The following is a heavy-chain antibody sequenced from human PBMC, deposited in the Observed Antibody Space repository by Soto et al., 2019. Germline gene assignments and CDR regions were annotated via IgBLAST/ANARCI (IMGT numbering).Heavy chain of an antibody. V-gene: IGHV3-21*01. CDR3: ARDRYTGYDKYYYYGMDV. J-gene: IGHJ6*02. D-gene: IGHD5-12*01. CDR2: ISSSSGYI. Sequence: GGSLRLSCTASGFTFSTYSMNWVRQAPGKGLEWVSSISSSSGYIYYADSVEGRFTISRDNAKNSLYLQMTSLRAEDTAVYYCARDRYTGYDKYYYYGMDVWGQGTTVTVSS. CDR1: GFTFSTYS.